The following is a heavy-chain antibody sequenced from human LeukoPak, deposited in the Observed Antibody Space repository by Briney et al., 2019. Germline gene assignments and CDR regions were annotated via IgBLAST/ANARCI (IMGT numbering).Heavy chain of an antibody. D-gene: IGHD6-6*01. CDR3: ARDVLAARHPAYFDY. CDR2: IIPMFDTI. CDR1: GGTFSNFD. Sequence: SVKVSCKASGGTFSNFDISWVRQAPGQGLEWMGGIIPMFDTINYAQKFQGRVTITTDESTSTAYMELSSLRSDDTAVYYCARDVLAARHPAYFDYWGQGTLVTVSS. V-gene: IGHV1-69*05. J-gene: IGHJ4*02.